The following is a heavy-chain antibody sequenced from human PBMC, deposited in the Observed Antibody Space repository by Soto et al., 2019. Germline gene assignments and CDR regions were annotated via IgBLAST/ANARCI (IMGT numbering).Heavy chain of an antibody. Sequence: ASVKVSCKASGYTFTSYDINWVRQATGQGPEWMGWMNPDSGNTSYAQKFQGRVTMTRDTSTSTVYMELSSLRSEDTAVYYCARDLSVHSGYDYPTNWLDPWGQGTLVTVSS. CDR3: ARDLSVHSGYDYPTNWLDP. J-gene: IGHJ5*02. V-gene: IGHV1-8*01. CDR1: GYTFTSYD. CDR2: MNPDSGNT. D-gene: IGHD5-12*01.